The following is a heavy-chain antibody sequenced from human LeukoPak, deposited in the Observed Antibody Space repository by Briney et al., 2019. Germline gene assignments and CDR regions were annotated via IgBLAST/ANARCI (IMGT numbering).Heavy chain of an antibody. CDR2: IFPIFGTA. CDR1: GGTFSSYA. D-gene: IGHD2-2*02. V-gene: IGHV1-69*01. Sequence: ASVKVSCKASGGTFSSYAISWVRQAPGQGLEWMGGIFPIFGTANYAQKFQGRVTITADESTSTAYMELSSLRSEDTAVYYCARVGVVVVPAAIHAEYFQHWGQGTLVTVSS. J-gene: IGHJ1*01. CDR3: ARVGVVVVPAAIHAEYFQH.